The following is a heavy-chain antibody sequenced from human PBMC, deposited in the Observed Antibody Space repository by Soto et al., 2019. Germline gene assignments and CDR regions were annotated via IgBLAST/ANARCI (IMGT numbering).Heavy chain of an antibody. CDR3: TSHEGGAAADRPLDY. Sequence: SETLSLTCTVSGGSISSGDYYWSWIRQPPGKGLEWIGYIYYSGSTYYNPSLKSRVTISVDTSKNQFSLKLSSVTAADTAVYYCTSHEGGAAADRPLDYWGQGTLGTVSS. CDR2: IYYSGST. J-gene: IGHJ4*02. V-gene: IGHV4-30-4*01. CDR1: GGSISSGDYY. D-gene: IGHD6-13*01.